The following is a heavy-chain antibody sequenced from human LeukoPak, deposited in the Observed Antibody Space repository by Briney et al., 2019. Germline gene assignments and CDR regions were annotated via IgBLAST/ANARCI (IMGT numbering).Heavy chain of an antibody. V-gene: IGHV1-2*06. CDR2: FDPYSSGA. CDR3: AGGGGSYGDV. J-gene: IGHJ3*01. D-gene: IGHD1-26*01. Sequence: ASVKVSCKASGYTFTGYYMHWVRQAPGQGLEWMGRFDPYSSGASYALKFEGRVTVTRDPSISTDYMELSRLRPDDTAVYYCAGGGGSYGDVWGQGTAVTVSS. CDR1: GYTFTGYY.